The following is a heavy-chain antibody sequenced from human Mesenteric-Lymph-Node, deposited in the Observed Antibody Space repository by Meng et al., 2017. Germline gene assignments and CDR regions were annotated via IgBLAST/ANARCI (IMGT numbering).Heavy chain of an antibody. V-gene: IGHV3-64*01. CDR3: ARAPVRGVIIPNAFDI. D-gene: IGHD3-10*01. J-gene: IGHJ3*02. Sequence: GESLKISCAASGFTFSSYAMHWVRQAPGKGLEYVSAISSNGGSTYYANSVKGRFTISRDNSKNTLYLQMGSLRAEDMAVYYCARAPVRGVIIPNAFDIWGQGTMVTVSS. CDR1: GFTFSSYA. CDR2: ISSNGGST.